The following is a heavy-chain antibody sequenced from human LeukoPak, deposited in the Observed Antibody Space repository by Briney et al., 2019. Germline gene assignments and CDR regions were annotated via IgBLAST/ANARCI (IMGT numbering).Heavy chain of an antibody. V-gene: IGHV4-39*07. D-gene: IGHD3-16*01. J-gene: IGHJ3*02. Sequence: SETLFLTCTVSGGSISSSSYYWGWIRQPPGKGLEWIGSIYYSGSTYYNPSLKSRVTISVDTSNNQFSLKLISDCSRAEGGDLVLFSAFDIWGQGTMVTVSS. CDR3: LFSAFDI. CDR2: IYYSGST. CDR1: GGSISSSSYY.